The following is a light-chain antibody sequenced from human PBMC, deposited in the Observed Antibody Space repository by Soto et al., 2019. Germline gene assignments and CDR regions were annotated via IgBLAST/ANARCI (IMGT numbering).Light chain of an antibody. V-gene: IGKV3-11*01. CDR3: QQRSNWPSWT. Sequence: EIVLTQSPATLSLSPGERATLSCRASQSVSSYLAWYQQKPGQAPRLLIYDASNRATGIPARFSGSGSGTDFTLYISSLEPEDFAVYYCQQRSNWPSWTFGQGTKVEIK. CDR1: QSVSSY. J-gene: IGKJ1*01. CDR2: DAS.